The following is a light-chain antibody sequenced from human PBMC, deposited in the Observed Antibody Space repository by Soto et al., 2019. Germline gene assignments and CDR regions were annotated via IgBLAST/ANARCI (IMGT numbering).Light chain of an antibody. CDR1: ENVNNY. V-gene: IGKV1-33*01. CDR3: QQYEIIPT. CDR2: DAS. J-gene: IGKJ5*01. Sequence: DIQMTQSPSSLSASVEDRVTLTCPEIENVNNYLTLYHQTPGRAPQLLIYDASNLEAGVPSRLRGSGSGTDFTFTISRLQPEDIATAYCQQYEIIPTFGQGTRLEIK.